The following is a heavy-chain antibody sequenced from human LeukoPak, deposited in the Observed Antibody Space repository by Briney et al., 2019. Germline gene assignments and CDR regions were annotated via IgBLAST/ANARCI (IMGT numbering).Heavy chain of an antibody. CDR1: GFTFSSFG. CDR2: ICNSSSLT. D-gene: IGHD3-16*01. V-gene: IGHV3-48*02. Sequence: GGSLRLSCAASGFTFSSFGMNWVRQAPGKGLEWVSYICNSSSLTDYADSVKGRFTISRDNAKNSLSLQLNRLRDEDTAVYFCAKVIGGGYGMDVWGQGTTVTVSS. J-gene: IGHJ6*02. CDR3: AKVIGGGYGMDV.